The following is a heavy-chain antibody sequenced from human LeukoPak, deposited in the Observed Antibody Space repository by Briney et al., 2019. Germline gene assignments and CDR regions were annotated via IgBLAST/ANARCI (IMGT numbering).Heavy chain of an antibody. Sequence: SETLSLTCAVYGGSFSGYYWSWIRQPPGKGLEWVGFIYNSGSTYYNPSLKSRVTISPDTSKNQFSLKLSSVTAADTAVYYCARLHSIYSSSPYYFDYWGQGTLVTVSS. D-gene: IGHD6-13*01. CDR1: GGSFSGYY. CDR2: IYNSGST. V-gene: IGHV4-30-4*01. CDR3: ARLHSIYSSSPYYFDY. J-gene: IGHJ4*02.